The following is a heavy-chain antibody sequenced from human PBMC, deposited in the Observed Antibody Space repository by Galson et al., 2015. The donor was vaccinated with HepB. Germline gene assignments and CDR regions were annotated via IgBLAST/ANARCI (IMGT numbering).Heavy chain of an antibody. D-gene: IGHD3-10*01. CDR2: IYHNGNT. CDR1: GGSISSGPYY. CDR3: ARMHGTGSGGWDC. J-gene: IGHJ4*02. Sequence: TLSLTCSVSGGSISSGPYYWSWIRQHPGKGLEWIGNIYHNGNTHYNMSLESRVTILVDTSENQFSLKLGSVTAADTAVYYCARMHGTGSGGWDCWGQGTLVTVSS. V-gene: IGHV4-31*03.